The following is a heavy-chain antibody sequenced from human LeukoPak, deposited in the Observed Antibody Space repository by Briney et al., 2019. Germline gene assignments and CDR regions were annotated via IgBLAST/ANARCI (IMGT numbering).Heavy chain of an antibody. CDR1: GYTFTSYG. V-gene: IGHV1-18*04. D-gene: IGHD6-19*01. CDR3: ARQALLHSGWPPQTDY. CDR2: ISAYNGNT. Sequence: ASVKVSCKASGYTFTSYGISWVRQATGQGLEWMGWISAYNGNTNYAQKLQGRVTMTTDTSTSTAYMELRSLRSDDTAVYYCARQALLHSGWPPQTDYWGQGTLVTVSS. J-gene: IGHJ4*02.